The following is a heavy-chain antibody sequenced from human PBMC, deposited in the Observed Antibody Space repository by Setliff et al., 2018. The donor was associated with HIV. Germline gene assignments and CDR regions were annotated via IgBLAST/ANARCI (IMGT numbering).Heavy chain of an antibody. V-gene: IGHV3-23*01. CDR3: ARDPRFDAFDI. J-gene: IGHJ3*02. CDR1: GFTFSNYV. CDR2: ISGSGVNS. Sequence: GGSLRLSCAASGFTFSNYVINWVRQAPGKGLEWISGISGSGVNSYYADSVKGRFTISRDNSKNTLYLQMNSLRGEDTAVYYCARDPRFDAFDIWGQGTMVTVSS.